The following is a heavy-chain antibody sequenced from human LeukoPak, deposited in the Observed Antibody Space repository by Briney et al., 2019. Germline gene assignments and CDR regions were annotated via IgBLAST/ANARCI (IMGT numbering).Heavy chain of an antibody. Sequence: GGSLRLSCAASGFTFSNSGMNWVRQAPGKGLEWLSYISSVTNTIYYADSVKGRFTISRDNAKNSLYLQMNSLRAEDTAVYYCATDLFDYMDVWGKGTTVTVSS. D-gene: IGHD2-21*01. J-gene: IGHJ6*03. V-gene: IGHV3-48*01. CDR1: GFTFSNSG. CDR3: ATDLFDYMDV. CDR2: ISSVTNTI.